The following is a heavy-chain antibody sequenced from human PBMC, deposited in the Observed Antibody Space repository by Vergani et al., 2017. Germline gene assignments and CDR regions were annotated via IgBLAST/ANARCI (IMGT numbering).Heavy chain of an antibody. V-gene: IGHV4-4*02. CDR1: GDSISSNNC. CDR2: ICHTEDT. Sequence: QLQESGPGLVKPSETLSLTCAVSGDSISSNNCWTWVRQPPGKGLEWIGEICHTEDTKYSPSLKSRVTVSVDESRNLFSLRLNSVTAADTAVYYCATIGYRRWGYYFDYWVQGILVTVSS. J-gene: IGHJ4*02. CDR3: ATIGYRRWGYYFDY. D-gene: IGHD2-2*02.